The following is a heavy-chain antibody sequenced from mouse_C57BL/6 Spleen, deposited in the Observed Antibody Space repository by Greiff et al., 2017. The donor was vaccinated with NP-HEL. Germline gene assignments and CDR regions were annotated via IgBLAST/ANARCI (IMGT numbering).Heavy chain of an antibody. CDR1: GYTFTGYW. Sequence: QVQLQQSGTELVKPGASVKLSCKASGYTFTGYWMHWVKQRPGQGLEWIGNINPSNGGTNYNEKFKSKATLTVDKSSSTAYMQLSSLTSEDSAVYYCARDYYGKGIDYAMDYWGQGTSVTVSS. CDR2: INPSNGGT. J-gene: IGHJ4*01. D-gene: IGHD1-1*01. CDR3: ARDYYGKGIDYAMDY. V-gene: IGHV1-53*01.